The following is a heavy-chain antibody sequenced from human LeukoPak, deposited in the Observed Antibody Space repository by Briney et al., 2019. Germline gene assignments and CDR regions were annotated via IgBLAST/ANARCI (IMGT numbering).Heavy chain of an antibody. J-gene: IGHJ6*02. Sequence: GGSLRLSCAASGFTFSSYAMSWVRQAPGKGLEWVAVISYDGNKKYYADSVKGRFTISRDNSKNTLSLQMNSLRAEDTAVYYCARDRMSPTYRNYYVMDVWGQGTTVTVSS. D-gene: IGHD2-8*01. V-gene: IGHV3-30-3*01. CDR3: ARDRMSPTYRNYYVMDV. CDR2: ISYDGNKK. CDR1: GFTFSSYA.